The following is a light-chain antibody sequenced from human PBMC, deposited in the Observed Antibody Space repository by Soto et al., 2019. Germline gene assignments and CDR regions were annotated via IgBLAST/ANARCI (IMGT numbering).Light chain of an antibody. Sequence: VLTQPPSVSGAPGQRVTISCTGSSSNIGAGYDVHWYQQLPGTAPKLLIYGNSNRPSGVPDRFSGSKSGTSASLAITGLQAEDEADYYCQSYDSSLSGWNWVFGGGTKLTVL. CDR2: GNS. CDR1: SSNIGAGYD. J-gene: IGLJ3*02. CDR3: QSYDSSLSGWNWV. V-gene: IGLV1-40*01.